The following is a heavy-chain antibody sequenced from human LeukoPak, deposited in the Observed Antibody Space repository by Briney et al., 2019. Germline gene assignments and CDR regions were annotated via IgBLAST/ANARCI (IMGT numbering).Heavy chain of an antibody. Sequence: PGGSLRLSCSASGFIFTTYTMYWVRQAPGKGLEFVSVVNGNGDTTYYTDSVKGRFTISRDNSKNTLYLQMSSQRAEDTAVYYCVGDQVDDTGYLRWGQGTRVTVSS. D-gene: IGHD3-9*01. CDR3: VGDQVDDTGYLR. CDR1: GFIFTTYT. V-gene: IGHV3-64D*06. J-gene: IGHJ4*02. CDR2: VNGNGDTT.